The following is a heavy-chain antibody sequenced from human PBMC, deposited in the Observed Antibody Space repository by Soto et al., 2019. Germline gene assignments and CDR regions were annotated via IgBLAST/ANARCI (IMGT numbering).Heavy chain of an antibody. Sequence: ASVKVSCKASGYTFTSYDINWVRQATGQGLEWMGWMNPNSGNTGYAQKFQGRVTMTRNTSISTAYMELSSLRSEDTAVYYCARGLPAKQDPTYYDFWSGYYDYWGQGTLVTVSS. CDR2: MNPNSGNT. J-gene: IGHJ4*02. CDR1: GYTFTSYD. V-gene: IGHV1-8*01. D-gene: IGHD3-3*01. CDR3: ARGLPAKQDPTYYDFWSGYYDY.